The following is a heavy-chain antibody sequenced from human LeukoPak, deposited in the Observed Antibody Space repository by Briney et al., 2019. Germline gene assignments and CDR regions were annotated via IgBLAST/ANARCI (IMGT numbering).Heavy chain of an antibody. D-gene: IGHD3-22*01. V-gene: IGHV1-8*01. J-gene: IGHJ4*02. Sequence: ASVKVSCKASGYTFTSYDINWVRQATGQGLEWMGWMNPNSANTGYALKFQGRVTMTRNTSISTAYMELSGLTSEDTAVYYCARGLGVNSGYYVDYWGQGTLVTVSS. CDR1: GYTFTSYD. CDR3: ARGLGVNSGYYVDY. CDR2: MNPNSANT.